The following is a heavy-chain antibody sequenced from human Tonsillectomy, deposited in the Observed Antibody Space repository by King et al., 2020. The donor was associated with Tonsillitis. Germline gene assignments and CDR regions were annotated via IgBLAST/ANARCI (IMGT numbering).Heavy chain of an antibody. CDR1: GFTFSDYY. D-gene: IGHD3-9*01. Sequence: VQLVESGGGLVKPGGSLRLSCAASGFTFSDYYMSWIRQAPGKGLECISYISSSGSTIYYADSVKGRFTISRDNAKNSLYLQMNSLRAEDTAVYYCASDGGPYYDILTGYRYFDYWGQGTLVTVSS. J-gene: IGHJ4*02. CDR2: ISSSGSTI. V-gene: IGHV3-11*01. CDR3: ASDGGPYYDILTGYRYFDY.